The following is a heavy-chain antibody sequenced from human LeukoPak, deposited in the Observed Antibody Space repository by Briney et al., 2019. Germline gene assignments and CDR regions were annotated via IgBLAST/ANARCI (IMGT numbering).Heavy chain of an antibody. J-gene: IGHJ4*02. CDR2: ISYDGSNK. CDR3: ARVDGRYSYGYCVDY. D-gene: IGHD5-18*01. V-gene: IGHV3-30-3*01. CDR1: GFTFSSYA. Sequence: GGSLRLSCAASGFTFSSYAMHWVRQAPGKGLEWVAVISYDGSNKYYADSVKGRFTISRDNSKNTLYLQMNSLRAEDTAVYYCARVDGRYSYGYCVDYWGQGTLVTVSS.